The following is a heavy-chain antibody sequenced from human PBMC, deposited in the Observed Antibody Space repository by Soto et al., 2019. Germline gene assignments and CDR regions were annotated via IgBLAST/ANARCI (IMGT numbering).Heavy chain of an antibody. CDR3: ARRRRIAATDY. V-gene: IGHV4-34*01. CDR2: INHSGST. D-gene: IGHD6-13*01. J-gene: IGHJ4*02. CDR1: GGSFSGYY. Sequence: QVQLQQWGAGLLKPSETLSLTCAVYGGSFSGYYWSWIRQPPGKGLEWIGEINHSGSTNYNPSLKSRVTISVDTSKTQCSLKLSSVTAADTAVYYCARRRRIAATDYWGQGTLVTVSS.